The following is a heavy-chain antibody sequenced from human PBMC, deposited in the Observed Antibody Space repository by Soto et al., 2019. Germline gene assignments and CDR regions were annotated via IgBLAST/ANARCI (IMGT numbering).Heavy chain of an antibody. Sequence: GGSLGLSCAAAGFTFSSYAMYWVRQAPGKGLEWVAVISYDGSNKYYADSVKGRFTISRDNSKNTLYLQMNSLRAEDTAVYYCARVGQQLVLNWYFDLWGRGTLVTVSS. V-gene: IGHV3-30-3*01. D-gene: IGHD6-13*01. J-gene: IGHJ2*01. CDR3: ARVGQQLVLNWYFDL. CDR1: GFTFSSYA. CDR2: ISYDGSNK.